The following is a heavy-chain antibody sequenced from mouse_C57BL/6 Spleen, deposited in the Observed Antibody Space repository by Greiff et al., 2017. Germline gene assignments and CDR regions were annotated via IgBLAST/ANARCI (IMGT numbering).Heavy chain of an antibody. V-gene: IGHV1-50*01. D-gene: IGHD1-1*01. CDR1: GYTFTSYW. CDR2: IDPSDSYT. Sequence: PEVQLQQSGASVKLSCKASGYTFTSYWMQWVKQRPGQGLEWIGEIDPSDSYTNYNQKFKGKATLTVDTSSSTAYMQLSSLTSEDSAVYYCARSRDYGSRRGDYFDYWGQGTTLTVSS. J-gene: IGHJ2*01. CDR3: ARSRDYGSRRGDYFDY.